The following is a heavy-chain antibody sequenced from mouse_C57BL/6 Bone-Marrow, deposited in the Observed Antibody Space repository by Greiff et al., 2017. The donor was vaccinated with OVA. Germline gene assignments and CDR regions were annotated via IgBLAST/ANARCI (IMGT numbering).Heavy chain of an antibody. D-gene: IGHD2-14*01. CDR1: GYSITSGYY. CDR3: ARNRRFAY. CDR2: ISYDGSN. J-gene: IGHJ3*01. V-gene: IGHV3-6*01. Sequence: EVKLMESGPGLVKPSQSLSLTCSVTGYSITSGYYWNWIRQFPGNKLEWVGYISYDGSNNYNPSLKNRISITRDTSKNQFFLKLNSVTTEDTATYYCARNRRFAYWGQGTLVTVSA.